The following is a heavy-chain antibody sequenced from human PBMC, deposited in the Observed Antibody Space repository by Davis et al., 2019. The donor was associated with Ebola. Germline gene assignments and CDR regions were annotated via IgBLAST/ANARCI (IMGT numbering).Heavy chain of an antibody. J-gene: IGHJ4*02. CDR2: INSDESIR. D-gene: IGHD6-13*01. Sequence: GESLKISCAASGFTFNNYWMHWVRQAPGKGLVWVSRINSDESIRNYADSVKGRFTISRDNAKNTLYLQMNSLRAEDTAVYYCARGEQQLADYWGQGTLVTVSS. CDR3: ARGEQQLADY. V-gene: IGHV3-74*01. CDR1: GFTFNNYW.